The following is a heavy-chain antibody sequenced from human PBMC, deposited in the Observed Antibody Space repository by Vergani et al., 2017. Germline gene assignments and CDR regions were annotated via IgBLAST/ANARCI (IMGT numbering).Heavy chain of an antibody. D-gene: IGHD3-22*01. J-gene: IGHJ6*02. V-gene: IGHV1-69*13. Sequence: QFQRVQPGAEVKKPGASVKVSGKASEGTFISYVISWVRQAPGQGLEWMGWIIPIFGTANSAQKFQGRVTITADESTSTAYLELSSLRSEDTAVYYCARGSLYYYDTSGYPGGMDVWGQGTTVTVSS. CDR1: EGTFISYV. CDR3: ARGSLYYYDTSGYPGGMDV. CDR2: IIPIFGTA.